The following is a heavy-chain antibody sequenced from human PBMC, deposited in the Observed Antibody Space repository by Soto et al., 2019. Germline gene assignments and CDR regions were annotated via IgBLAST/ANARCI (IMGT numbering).Heavy chain of an antibody. D-gene: IGHD2-21*01. CDR3: ARNIGGARGFDI. Sequence: QVQLVESGGGLVKPGGSLRLSCAASGFTFSESYMSWIRQAPGRGLECVSYISDSSSYQIYADSVKGRFTISRDNAKNSLYLQMSSLRAEDTAVYYCARNIGGARGFDIWGQGTMVTVSS. CDR1: GFTFSESY. J-gene: IGHJ3*02. CDR2: ISDSSSYQ. V-gene: IGHV3-11*06.